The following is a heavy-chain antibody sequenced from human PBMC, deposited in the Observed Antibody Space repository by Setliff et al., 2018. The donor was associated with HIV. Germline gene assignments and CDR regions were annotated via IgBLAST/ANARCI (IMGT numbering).Heavy chain of an antibody. Sequence: GESLKLPCTGSGYRFTDYWIGWVRPMPGKGLEWMGVIYPGDSDTRYNPSFQGQVDISADKSTSTAYLQWRSLKASDTAMYYFARRLYSSEAFDPWGQGTQVTVSS. CDR2: IYPGDSDT. J-gene: IGHJ5*02. D-gene: IGHD6-25*01. CDR1: GYRFTDYW. CDR3: ARRLYSSEAFDP. V-gene: IGHV5-51*01.